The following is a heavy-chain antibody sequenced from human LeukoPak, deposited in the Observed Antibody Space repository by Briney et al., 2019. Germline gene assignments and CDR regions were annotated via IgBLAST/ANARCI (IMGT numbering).Heavy chain of an antibody. D-gene: IGHD2-2*01. V-gene: IGHV4-4*09. Sequence: SETLSLTCTVSGGSISSYYWSWIRQPPGKGLEWIGYIYTSGSTNYNPSLKSRVTISVDTSKNQFSLKLSSVTAADTAVYYCARLQDIVVVPAAFWFDPWGQGTLVTVPS. CDR1: GGSISSYY. CDR3: ARLQDIVVVPAAFWFDP. J-gene: IGHJ5*02. CDR2: IYTSGST.